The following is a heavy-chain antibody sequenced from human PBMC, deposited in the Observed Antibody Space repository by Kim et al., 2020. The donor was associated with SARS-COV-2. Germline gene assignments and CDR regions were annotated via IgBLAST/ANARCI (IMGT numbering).Heavy chain of an antibody. J-gene: IGHJ4*02. CDR2: IYHSGST. D-gene: IGHD2-2*01. CDR1: GGSISSSNW. CDR3: ARLRGNLLAAMVTPKHFDY. Sequence: SETLSLTCAVSGGSISSSNWWSWVRQPPGKGLEWIGEIYHSGSTNYNPSLKSRVTISVDKSKNQFSLKLSSVTAADTAVYYCARLRGNLLAAMVTPKHFDYWGQGTLVTVSS. V-gene: IGHV4-4*02.